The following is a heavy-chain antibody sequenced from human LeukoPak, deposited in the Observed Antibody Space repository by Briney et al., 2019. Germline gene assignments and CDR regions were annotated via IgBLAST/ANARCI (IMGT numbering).Heavy chain of an antibody. CDR2: ISYDGRNK. D-gene: IGHD3-9*01. J-gene: IGHJ4*02. CDR3: ASVNYDILTGYTFFDY. CDR1: GFTFSNYA. Sequence: PGRSLRLSCAASGFTFSNYAMHWVRQAPGKGLEWMSVISYDGRNKYFADSVKGRFTHSRDNSKNTLYLQMNNLRAEDTAVYYCASVNYDILTGYTFFDYWGQGTLVTVSS. V-gene: IGHV3-30*04.